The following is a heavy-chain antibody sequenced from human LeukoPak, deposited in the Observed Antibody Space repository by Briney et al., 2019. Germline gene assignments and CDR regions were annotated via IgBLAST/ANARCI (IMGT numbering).Heavy chain of an antibody. D-gene: IGHD2-15*01. Sequence: PGGSLRLSCAASGFTFSSYGMHWVRQAPGKGLEWVAFIRYDGSNKYYADSVKGRFTISRDNSKNTLYLQMNSLRAEDTAVYYCARDLCSGGSCYPSGAFDVWGQGTMVTVSS. CDR2: IRYDGSNK. J-gene: IGHJ3*01. CDR3: ARDLCSGGSCYPSGAFDV. V-gene: IGHV3-30*02. CDR1: GFTFSSYG.